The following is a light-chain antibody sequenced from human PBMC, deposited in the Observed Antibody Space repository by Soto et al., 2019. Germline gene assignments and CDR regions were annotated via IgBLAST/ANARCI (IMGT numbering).Light chain of an antibody. V-gene: IGKV1-9*01. CDR2: GTS. CDR3: QQLQRSPFT. J-gene: IGKJ3*01. Sequence: IQLTQSPSSLSASVGDRVTITCRASQDISRFLAWYQQTPGKAPKLLIYGTSTLHSGLPSRFSGVGSGTDFALTISSLQPEDFATYYCQQLQRSPFTFGPGTKVDVK. CDR1: QDISRF.